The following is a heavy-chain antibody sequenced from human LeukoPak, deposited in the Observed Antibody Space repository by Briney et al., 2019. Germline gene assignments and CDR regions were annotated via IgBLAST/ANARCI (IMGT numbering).Heavy chain of an antibody. CDR2: ISAYNGNT. Sequence: ASVKVSCKASGYTFTSYGISWVRQAPGQGLEWMGWISAYNGNTNYAQKLQGRVTMTTDTSTSTAYMELRSLRSDDTAVYYCARDRPQLYSSGWSSKYWGQGTLVTVSS. CDR3: ARDRPQLYSSGWSSKY. CDR1: GYTFTSYG. V-gene: IGHV1-18*01. J-gene: IGHJ4*02. D-gene: IGHD6-19*01.